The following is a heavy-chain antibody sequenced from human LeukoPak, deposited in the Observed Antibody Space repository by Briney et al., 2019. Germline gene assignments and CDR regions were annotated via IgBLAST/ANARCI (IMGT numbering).Heavy chain of an antibody. Sequence: ASVKVSCKASGYTFTNYGITWVRQAPGQGLEYMGWISAHNGDTNYAQRFQGRVTMTTDTSTSTAYMELRSLTSDDAAVYYCARDLRWGSNYSLLDTNNWLDPWGQGTLVTVSS. CDR2: ISAHNGDT. V-gene: IGHV1-18*01. CDR3: ARDLRWGSNYSLLDTNNWLDP. CDR1: GYTFTNYG. D-gene: IGHD2-21*01. J-gene: IGHJ5*02.